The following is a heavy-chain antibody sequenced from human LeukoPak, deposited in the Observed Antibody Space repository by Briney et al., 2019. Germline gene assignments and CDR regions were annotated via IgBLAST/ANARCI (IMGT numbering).Heavy chain of an antibody. V-gene: IGHV3-23*01. Sequence: GGSLRLSCAASGFTFSSYAMSWVRQAPGKGLEWVSAISGSGGSTYYADSVKGRFTISRDNSKNTLYLQMNSLRAEDTAVYYCARERWYCSGGACYSNYYGMDVWGQGTTVTVSS. CDR3: ARERWYCSGGACYSNYYGMDV. J-gene: IGHJ6*02. CDR1: GFTFSSYA. CDR2: ISGSGGST. D-gene: IGHD2-15*01.